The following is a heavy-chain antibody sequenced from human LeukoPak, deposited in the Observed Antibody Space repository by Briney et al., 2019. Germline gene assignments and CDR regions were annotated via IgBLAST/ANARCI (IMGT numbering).Heavy chain of an antibody. V-gene: IGHV4-34*01. CDR3: ARERIVATISPISYYYYYGMDV. CDR2: INHSGST. J-gene: IGHJ6*02. D-gene: IGHD3-3*02. Sequence: SETLSLTCAVYGGSFSGCYWSWIRQPPGKGLEWIGEINHSGSTNYNPSLKSRVTISVDTSKNQFSLKLSSVTAADTAVYYCARERIVATISPISYYYYYGMDVWGQGTTVTVSS. CDR1: GGSFSGCY.